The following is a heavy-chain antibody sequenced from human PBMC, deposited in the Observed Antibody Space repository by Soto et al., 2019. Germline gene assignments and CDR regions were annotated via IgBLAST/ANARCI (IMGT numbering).Heavy chain of an antibody. J-gene: IGHJ4*02. V-gene: IGHV4-30-4*01. Sequence: SETLSLTCTVSGGSISSGDYYWSWIRQPPGKGLEWIGYIYYSGSTYYNPSLKSRVTISVDTSKNQFSLKLSSVTAADTAVYYCARQDYDILTADYWGQGTLVTVSS. CDR3: ARQDYDILTADY. D-gene: IGHD3-9*01. CDR1: GGSISSGDYY. CDR2: IYYSGST.